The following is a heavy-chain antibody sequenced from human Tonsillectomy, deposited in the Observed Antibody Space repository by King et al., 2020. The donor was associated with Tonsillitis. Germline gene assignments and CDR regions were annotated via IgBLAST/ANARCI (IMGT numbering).Heavy chain of an antibody. CDR1: IFTFSAYG. CDR2: ISNDGRNK. V-gene: IGHV3-33*05. D-gene: IGHD2-15*01. J-gene: IGHJ4*02. CDR3: ARRRCTGGSCYSDY. Sequence: VQLVESGGGVVQPGRSLRLSCEASIFTFSAYGMHWVRQAPGKGLEWVALISNDGRNKNYADSVKGRFTISRDNPKNTLYLQMNSLSAEDTAVYYCARRRCTGGSCYSDYWGPGTLVTVSS.